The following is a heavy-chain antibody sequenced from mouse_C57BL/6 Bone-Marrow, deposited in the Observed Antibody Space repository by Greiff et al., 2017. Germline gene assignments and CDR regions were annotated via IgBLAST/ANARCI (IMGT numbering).Heavy chain of an antibody. Sequence: VHLVESGAELARPGASVKLSCKASGYTFTSYGISWVKQRTGQGLEWIGEIYPRSGNTYYNEKFKGKATLTADKSSSTAYMELRSLTSEDSAVYFCARGAPYAMDYWGQGTSVTVSS. D-gene: IGHD3-1*01. CDR2: IYPRSGNT. V-gene: IGHV1-81*01. J-gene: IGHJ4*01. CDR1: GYTFTSYG. CDR3: ARGAPYAMDY.